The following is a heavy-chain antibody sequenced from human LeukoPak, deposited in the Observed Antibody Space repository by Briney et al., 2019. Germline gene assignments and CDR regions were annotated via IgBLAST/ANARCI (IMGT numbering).Heavy chain of an antibody. D-gene: IGHD3-10*01. V-gene: IGHV3-33*01. CDR2: IRYDGSNK. CDR3: ARDLLLWFGELLTTPSDAFDI. Sequence: GGSLRLSCAASGFTFSSYGMHWVRQAPGKGLEWVAVIRYDGSNKYYADSVKGRFTISRDNSKNTLYLQMNSLRAEDTAVYYCARDLLLWFGELLTTPSDAFDIWGQGTMVTVSS. J-gene: IGHJ3*02. CDR1: GFTFSSYG.